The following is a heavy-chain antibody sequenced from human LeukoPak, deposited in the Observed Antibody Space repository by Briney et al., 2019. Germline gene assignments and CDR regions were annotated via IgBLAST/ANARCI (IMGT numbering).Heavy chain of an antibody. J-gene: IGHJ4*02. CDR3: ARDRCSGGSCYPPGTYFDY. V-gene: IGHV1-3*01. D-gene: IGHD2-15*01. Sequence: KFQGRVTITRDTSASTAYMELSSLRSEDTAVYYCARDRCSGGSCYPPGTYFDYWGQGTLVTVSS.